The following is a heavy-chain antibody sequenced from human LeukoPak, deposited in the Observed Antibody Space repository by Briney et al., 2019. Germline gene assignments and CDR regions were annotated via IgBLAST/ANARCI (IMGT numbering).Heavy chain of an antibody. Sequence: GGSLRLSCAASGFTFSQYTMNWVRQAPGKGLEWVSYISSSGGTIYYADSVKGRFTISRDNAKNSLYLHMNSLKAEDTAVYYCARDTPMVRGIDYWGQGTLVTVSS. J-gene: IGHJ4*02. CDR2: ISSSGGTI. CDR3: ARDTPMVRGIDY. D-gene: IGHD3-10*01. V-gene: IGHV3-48*04. CDR1: GFTFSQYT.